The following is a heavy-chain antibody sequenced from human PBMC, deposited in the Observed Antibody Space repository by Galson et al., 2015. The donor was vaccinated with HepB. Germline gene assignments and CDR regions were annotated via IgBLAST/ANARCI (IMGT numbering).Heavy chain of an antibody. Sequence: SLRLSCAASGFTFSSYAMSWVRQAPGKGLEWVSAISGSGGSTYYADSVKGRFTISRDNSKNTLYLQMNSLRAEDTAVYYCAKVGTMIVGRSPAFDIWGQGTMVTVSS. J-gene: IGHJ3*02. CDR1: GFTFSSYA. CDR3: AKVGTMIVGRSPAFDI. V-gene: IGHV3-23*01. D-gene: IGHD3-22*01. CDR2: ISGSGGST.